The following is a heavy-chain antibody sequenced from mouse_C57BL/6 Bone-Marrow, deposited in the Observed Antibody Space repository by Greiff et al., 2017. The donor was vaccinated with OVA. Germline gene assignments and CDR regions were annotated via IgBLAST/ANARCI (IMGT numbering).Heavy chain of an antibody. D-gene: IGHD2-1*01. CDR1: GYTFTSYG. Sequence: VQLQESGAELARPGASVKLSCKASGYTFTSYGISWVKQRTGQGLEWIGEIYPRSGNTYYNEKFKGKATLTADKSSSTAYMELRSLTSEDSAVYFCARRRYYGNYHWYFDVWGTGTTVTVSS. J-gene: IGHJ1*03. CDR3: ARRRYYGNYHWYFDV. CDR2: IYPRSGNT. V-gene: IGHV1-81*01.